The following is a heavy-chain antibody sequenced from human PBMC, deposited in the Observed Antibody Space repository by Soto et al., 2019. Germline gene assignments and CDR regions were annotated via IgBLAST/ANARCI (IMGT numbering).Heavy chain of an antibody. CDR1: GFTFSSYA. V-gene: IGHV3-23*01. CDR3: ARDSRRSSWTHYYYYYGMDV. D-gene: IGHD6-13*01. Sequence: GGSLRLSCAASGFTFSSYAMSWVRQAPGKGLEWVSAISGSGGSTYYADSVKGRFTISRDNSKNTLYLQMNSLRAEDTAVYYCARDSRRSSWTHYYYYYGMDVWGQGTTVTVSS. CDR2: ISGSGGST. J-gene: IGHJ6*02.